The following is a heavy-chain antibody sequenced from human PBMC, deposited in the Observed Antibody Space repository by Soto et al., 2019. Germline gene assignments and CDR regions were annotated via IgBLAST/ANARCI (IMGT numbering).Heavy chain of an antibody. CDR3: ARDPGASDYYYYGMDV. J-gene: IGHJ6*02. Sequence: SEKVSCKASGGTFSSYAISWVRQAPGQGLEWMGGIIPIFGTANYAQKFQGRITITADESTSTAYMELSSLRSEDTAVYYCARDPGASDYYYYGMDVWGQGTTVTVSS. CDR2: IIPIFGTA. V-gene: IGHV1-69*13. CDR1: GGTFSSYA. D-gene: IGHD2-2*01.